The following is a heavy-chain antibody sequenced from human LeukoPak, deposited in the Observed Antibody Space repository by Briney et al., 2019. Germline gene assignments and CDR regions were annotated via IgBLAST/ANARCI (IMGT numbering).Heavy chain of an antibody. CDR2: ISGDNGDT. J-gene: IGHJ4*02. CDR1: RYTFTSYG. CDR3: ARSSVADSSGWYYFDY. D-gene: IGHD6-19*01. V-gene: IGHV1-18*04. Sequence: ASVKVSCKASRYTFTSYGISRVRQAPGQGLEWMGWISGDNGDTNYAQKLQGRVTMTTDTSTSTAYMELRSLRSDDTAVYYCARSSVADSSGWYYFDYWGQGTLVTVSS.